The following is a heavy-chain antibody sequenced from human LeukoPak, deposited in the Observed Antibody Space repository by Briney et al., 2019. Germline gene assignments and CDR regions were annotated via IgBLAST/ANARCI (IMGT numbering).Heavy chain of an antibody. CDR2: INPNSGGT. V-gene: IGHV1-2*06. D-gene: IGHD6-19*01. CDR3: ARPAGYSSGYDAFDI. Sequence: ASVKVSCKASGYTFTGYDMHWVRQAAGQGLEWMGRINPNSGGTNYAQKFQGRVTMTRDTSISTAYLELSRLRSDTTAVYYCARPAGYSSGYDAFDIWGQGTMVTVSS. J-gene: IGHJ3*02. CDR1: GYTFTGYD.